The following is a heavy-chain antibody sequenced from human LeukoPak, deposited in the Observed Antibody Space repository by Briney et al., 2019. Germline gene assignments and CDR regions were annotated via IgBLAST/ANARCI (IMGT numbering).Heavy chain of an antibody. D-gene: IGHD1-14*01. CDR2: IIPIFGTA. Sequence: GASVKVSCKASGGTFSSYAISWVRQAPGQGLEWMGGIIPIFGTANYAQKLQGRVTMTTDTSTSTAYMELRSLRSDDTAVYYCARERVGMGYYYYYMDVWGKGTTVTVSS. J-gene: IGHJ6*03. V-gene: IGHV1-69*05. CDR1: GGTFSSYA. CDR3: ARERVGMGYYYYYMDV.